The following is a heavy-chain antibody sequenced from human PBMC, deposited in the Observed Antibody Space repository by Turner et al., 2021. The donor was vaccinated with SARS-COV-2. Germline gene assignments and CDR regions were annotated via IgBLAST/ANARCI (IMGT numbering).Heavy chain of an antibody. Sequence: QVPLVESGGGVVQPGRSVRLSCAASGFTCRSYGMHWVRQAPGKELEWVALISYDGSNQYYADSVKVRFTISRDNSKNTLYLQMNSLRAEVTAVYYCAKESNFDYWGQGTLVTVSS. J-gene: IGHJ4*02. CDR1: GFTCRSYG. V-gene: IGHV3-30*18. CDR2: ISYDGSNQ. CDR3: AKESNFDY.